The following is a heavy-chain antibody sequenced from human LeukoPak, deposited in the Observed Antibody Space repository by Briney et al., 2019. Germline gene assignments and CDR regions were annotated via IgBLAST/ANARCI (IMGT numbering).Heavy chain of an antibody. V-gene: IGHV4-4*09. D-gene: IGHD3-3*01. CDR1: GGSISSYY. J-gene: IGHJ6*03. CDR3: ARRVKGYDFWSGYSGYYYYMDV. Sequence: PSETLSLTCTVSGGSISSYYWSWIRQPPGKGLEWIGYIYTSGSTNYNPSLKSRVTISVDTSKNQFSLKLSSVTAADTAVYYCARRVKGYDFWSGYSGYYYYMDVWGKGTTVTVSS. CDR2: IYTSGST.